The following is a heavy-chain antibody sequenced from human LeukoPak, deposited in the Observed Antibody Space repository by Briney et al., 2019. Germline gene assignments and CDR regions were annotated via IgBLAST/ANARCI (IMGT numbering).Heavy chain of an antibody. CDR3: ARAEYSGSYYYYYYGMDV. CDR2: IIPIFGTA. CDR1: GGTFSSYA. J-gene: IGHJ6*02. Sequence: GASVKVSCTASGGTFSSYAISWVRQAPGQGLEWMGGIIPIFGTANCAQKFQGRVTITADESTSTAYMELSSLRSEDTAVYYCARAEYSGSYYYYYYGMDVWGQGTTVTVSS. V-gene: IGHV1-69*13. D-gene: IGHD1-26*01.